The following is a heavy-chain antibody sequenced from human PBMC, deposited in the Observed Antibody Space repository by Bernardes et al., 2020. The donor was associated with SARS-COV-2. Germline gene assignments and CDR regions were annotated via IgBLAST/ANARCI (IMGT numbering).Heavy chain of an antibody. V-gene: IGHV1-69*02. Sequence: SVKVSCKASGGTFSSYTISWVRQAPGQGLEWMGRIIPILGIANYAQKFQGRVTITADKSTSTAYMELSSLRSEDTAVYYCARVPNYYDSSSYSPNWFDPWGQGTLVTVSS. D-gene: IGHD3-22*01. CDR2: IIPILGIA. CDR1: GGTFSSYT. CDR3: ARVPNYYDSSSYSPNWFDP. J-gene: IGHJ5*02.